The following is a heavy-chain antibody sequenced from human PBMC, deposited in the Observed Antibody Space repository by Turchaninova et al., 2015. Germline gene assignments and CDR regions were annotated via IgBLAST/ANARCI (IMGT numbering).Heavy chain of an antibody. V-gene: IGHV4-38-2*02. D-gene: IGHD6-13*01. Sequence: QVQLQESGPGLVKPSETPALPCTVADYSISSGSYWGWIRQPPGKGLEWIGTVYHSGSAFYNPSLRSRVTISIDTSKNQFSLRLTSVTAADTAVYYCATDSSTWYRFDFWGQGTLVTVSS. J-gene: IGHJ4*02. CDR1: DYSISSGSY. CDR3: ATDSSTWYRFDF. CDR2: VYHSGSA.